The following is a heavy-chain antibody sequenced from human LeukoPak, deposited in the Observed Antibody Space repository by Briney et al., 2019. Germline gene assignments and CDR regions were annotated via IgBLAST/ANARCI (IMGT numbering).Heavy chain of an antibody. V-gene: IGHV3-48*03. CDR2: IGSSGSLI. CDR1: GFTFSSYE. D-gene: IGHD1-26*01. J-gene: IGHJ5*02. Sequence: GGSLRLSCAASGFTFSSYEMNWVRQAPGKGLEWVSYIGSSGSLIFYADSVKGRFTISRDNAKNSLYLQMNSLRAEDTALYYCARRSRGRLDPWGQGTLVTVSS. CDR3: ARRSRGRLDP.